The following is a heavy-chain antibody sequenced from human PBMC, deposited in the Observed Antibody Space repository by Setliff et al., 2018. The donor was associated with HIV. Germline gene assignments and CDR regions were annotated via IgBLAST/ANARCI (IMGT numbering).Heavy chain of an antibody. CDR2: INSGGSSI. J-gene: IGHJ4*02. CDR1: GFTFSSYW. D-gene: IGHD6-13*01. Sequence: GGSLRLSCVGSGFTFSSYWMHWVRLAPGKGLVWVSRINSGGSSIDYADSVKGRCSISRDTAKNTLYLEMNSLRAEDTAVYYCAKGDVGSSSAFDYWGQGTLVTVSS. CDR3: AKGDVGSSSAFDY. V-gene: IGHV3-74*01.